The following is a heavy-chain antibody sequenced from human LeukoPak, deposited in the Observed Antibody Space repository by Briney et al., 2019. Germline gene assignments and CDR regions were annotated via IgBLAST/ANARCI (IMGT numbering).Heavy chain of an antibody. CDR1: GFTFSSYG. D-gene: IGHD3-22*01. CDR3: AKASTPPRITMIVVVIDAFDI. V-gene: IGHV3-23*01. Sequence: GGSLRLSCAASGFTFSSYGMSWVRQAPGKGLEWVSAISGSGGSTCYADSVKGRFTISRDNSKNTLYLQMNSLRAEDTAVYYCAKASTPPRITMIVVVIDAFDIWGQGTMVTVSS. CDR2: ISGSGGST. J-gene: IGHJ3*02.